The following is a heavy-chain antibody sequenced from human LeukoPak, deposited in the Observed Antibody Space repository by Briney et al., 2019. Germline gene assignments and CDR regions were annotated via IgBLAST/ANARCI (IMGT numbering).Heavy chain of an antibody. CDR1: GFTFKHYN. V-gene: IGHV3-21*01. Sequence: GGSLRLSCEASGFTFKHYNMNWVRQAPGKGLEWVSSIDIASGSGFMYYADSVRGRFAISRDDAKNSLFLQMNSLSPEDTAVYYCAKDRGIAAAGGDYWGQGTLVTVSS. CDR2: IDIASGSGFM. CDR3: AKDRGIAAAGGDY. J-gene: IGHJ4*02. D-gene: IGHD6-13*01.